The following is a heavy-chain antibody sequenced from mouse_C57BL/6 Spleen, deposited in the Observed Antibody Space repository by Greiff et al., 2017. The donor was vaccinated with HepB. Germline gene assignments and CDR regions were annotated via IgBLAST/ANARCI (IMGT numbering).Heavy chain of an antibody. J-gene: IGHJ1*03. CDR2: ISSGGSYT. Sequence: EVKLVESGGDLVKPGGSLKLSCAASGFTFSSYGMSWVRQTPDKRLEWVATISSGGSYTYYPDSVKGRFTISRDNAKNTLYLQMSSLKSEDTAMYYWARSLDGYYWYFDVWGTGTTVTVSS. V-gene: IGHV5-6*01. D-gene: IGHD2-3*01. CDR1: GFTFSSYG. CDR3: ARSLDGYYWYFDV.